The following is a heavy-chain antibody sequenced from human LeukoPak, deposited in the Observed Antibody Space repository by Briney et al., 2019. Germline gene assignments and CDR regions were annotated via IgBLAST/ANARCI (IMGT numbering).Heavy chain of an antibody. CDR1: GFSFSTYA. CDR3: AKDSGGTYFYYYYYMDV. Sequence: PGGSLRLSCAASGFSFSTYAMSWVRQAPGKGLDWVSAISAGGATIYYAGSVKGRFTVSRDNSKNTLYLQMNSLRAEDTAVYYCAKDSGGTYFYYYYYMDVWGKGTTVTVSS. V-gene: IGHV3-23*01. J-gene: IGHJ6*03. D-gene: IGHD1-26*01. CDR2: ISAGGATI.